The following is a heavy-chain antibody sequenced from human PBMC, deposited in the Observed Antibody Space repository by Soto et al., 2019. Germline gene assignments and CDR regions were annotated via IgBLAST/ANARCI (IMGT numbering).Heavy chain of an antibody. CDR1: GFALSTYT. J-gene: IGHJ4*02. V-gene: IGHV3-23*01. Sequence: EVQLLESGGCVVQPGGSLRLSCAASGFALSTYTMNWVRQAPGKGLEWVSSIIGSSGATDYADSVRGRFTISRDISAKSVFLQMDGLRVEDTAVYYCAKDKRPDGAWDMDYWGQGTLVTVS. D-gene: IGHD1-1*01. CDR3: AKDKRPDGAWDMDY. CDR2: IIGSSGAT.